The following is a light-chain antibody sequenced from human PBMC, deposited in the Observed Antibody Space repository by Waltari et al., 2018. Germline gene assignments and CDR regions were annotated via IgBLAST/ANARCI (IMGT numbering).Light chain of an antibody. CDR3: QQFGGSPPLFT. CDR2: GAS. V-gene: IGKV3-20*01. Sequence: ESVLTQSPGTLSLSPGERATLSCRASQSISSSDLAWYQQKPGRAPRLLIYGASNRATGIPDRFSGRGSGTDFTLTISRLEPEDFAVYYCQQFGGSPPLFTFGQGTKLEIK. CDR1: QSISSSD. J-gene: IGKJ2*01.